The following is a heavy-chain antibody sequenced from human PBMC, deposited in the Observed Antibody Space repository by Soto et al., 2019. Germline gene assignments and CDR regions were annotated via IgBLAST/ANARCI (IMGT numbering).Heavy chain of an antibody. Sequence: EVQLLESGGGLVQPGGSLRLSCAASGFTFSTYPMRWVRQAPGKGLEWVSTLGSGGSTYYASSGKGRFSITRDNSRSTLYQQMNSLTADAAAVYYCAKRATGGIHYFYDWGQGNLVTVSS. D-gene: IGHD1-1*01. CDR3: AKRATGGIHYFYD. CDR1: GFTFSTYP. J-gene: IGHJ4*02. V-gene: IGHV3-23*01. CDR2: LGSGGST.